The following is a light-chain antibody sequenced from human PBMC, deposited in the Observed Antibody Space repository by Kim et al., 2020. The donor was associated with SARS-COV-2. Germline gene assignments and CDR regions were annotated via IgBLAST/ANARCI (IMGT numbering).Light chain of an antibody. J-gene: IGLJ2*01. CDR3: QAWDSSIVV. Sequence: SYELTQPPFMSVSPGQTASITCSGDKLGNKHAYWYQQKPGQSPVLVMYRDDERPSGIPERFSGSNSGNTATLTISGTQAMDEADYYCQAWDSSIVVFGGG. V-gene: IGLV3-1*01. CDR2: RDD. CDR1: KLGNKH.